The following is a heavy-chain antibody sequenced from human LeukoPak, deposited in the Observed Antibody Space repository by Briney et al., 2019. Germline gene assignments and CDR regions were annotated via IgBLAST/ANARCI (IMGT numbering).Heavy chain of an antibody. CDR1: GFTFSRYW. CDR3: AGGGVTTPTPYYYYYGMDV. V-gene: IGHV3-7*01. D-gene: IGHD3-16*01. J-gene: IGHJ6*02. Sequence: GGSLRLSCAASGFTFSRYWMTWVRQAPGKGLEWVANIKEDGSKKNYVDSVKGRFTISRDNAKNSLYLQMNSLRAEDTAVYYCAGGGVTTPTPYYYYYGMDVWGQGTTVTVSS. CDR2: IKEDGSKK.